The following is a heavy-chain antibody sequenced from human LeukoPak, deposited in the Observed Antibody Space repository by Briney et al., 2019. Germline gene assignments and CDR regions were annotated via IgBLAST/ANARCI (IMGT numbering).Heavy chain of an antibody. CDR1: GFTFSSYW. CDR2: IKQDGSEK. Sequence: GGSLRLSCVASGFTFSSYWMSWVRQAPGKGLEWVANIKQDGSEKYYVDSVKGRFTISRDNAKNSLYLQMNSLRAEDTAVYYCARRYCSGGSCYSTFDYWGQGTLVTVSS. J-gene: IGHJ4*02. D-gene: IGHD2-15*01. V-gene: IGHV3-7*01. CDR3: ARRYCSGGSCYSTFDY.